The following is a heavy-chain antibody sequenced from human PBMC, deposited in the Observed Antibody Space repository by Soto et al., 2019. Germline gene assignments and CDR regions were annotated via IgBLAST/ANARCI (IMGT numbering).Heavy chain of an antibody. D-gene: IGHD6-6*01. CDR1: GYTFTSYD. V-gene: IGHV1-8*01. CDR3: ARRPFGSSSNWFDP. Sequence: GASVKVSCKASGYTFTSYDINWVRQATGQGLEWMGWMNPNSGNTGYAQKFQGRVTMTRNTSISTAYMELSSLRSEDTAVYYCARRPFGSSSNWFDPWGQGTLVTVSS. J-gene: IGHJ5*02. CDR2: MNPNSGNT.